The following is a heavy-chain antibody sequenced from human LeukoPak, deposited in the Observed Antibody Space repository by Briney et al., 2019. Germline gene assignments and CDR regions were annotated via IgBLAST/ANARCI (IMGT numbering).Heavy chain of an antibody. V-gene: IGHV3-21*01. CDR2: ISSSSSYI. CDR1: GFTFSSYS. D-gene: IGHD3-10*01. Sequence: PGGSLRLSCAASGFTFSSYSMNWVRQAPGKGLEWVSSISSSSSYIYYADSVKGRFTISRDNAKNSLYLQMNSLRAEDTAVYYCARYPIAFGDLSPYYYYYMDVWGKGTTVTISS. J-gene: IGHJ6*03. CDR3: ARYPIAFGDLSPYYYYYMDV.